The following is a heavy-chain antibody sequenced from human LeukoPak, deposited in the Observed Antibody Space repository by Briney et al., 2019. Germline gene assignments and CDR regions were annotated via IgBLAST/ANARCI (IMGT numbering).Heavy chain of an antibody. D-gene: IGHD3-22*01. Sequence: PGGSLRLSCAASGFTFDEYAMHWVRQAPGKGLEWVSGISYGSDTIGYVDSVKGRFTISRDNAKNSLYLQMRSLRREDTAVYYCAKTAGKSGYQSAFDYWGQGTLVTVSS. V-gene: IGHV3-9*01. CDR3: AKTAGKSGYQSAFDY. CDR2: ISYGSDTI. J-gene: IGHJ4*02. CDR1: GFTFDEYA.